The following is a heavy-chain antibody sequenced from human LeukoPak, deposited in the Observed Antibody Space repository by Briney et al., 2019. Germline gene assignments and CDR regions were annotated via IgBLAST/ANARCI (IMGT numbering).Heavy chain of an antibody. Sequence: GGSLRLSCAASGFTFSSYGMHWVRQAPGKGLEWVAVISYDGSNKYYADSVKGRFTISRDNSKNTLYLQMNSLRAEDTAVYCCAKDTPYATDMITFGGDDAFDIWGQGTMVTVSS. CDR1: GFTFSSYG. J-gene: IGHJ3*02. CDR2: ISYDGSNK. D-gene: IGHD3-16*01. CDR3: AKDTPYATDMITFGGDDAFDI. V-gene: IGHV3-30*18.